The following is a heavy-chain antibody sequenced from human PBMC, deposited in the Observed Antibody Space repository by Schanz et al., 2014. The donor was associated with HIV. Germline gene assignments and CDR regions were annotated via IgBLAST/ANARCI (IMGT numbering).Heavy chain of an antibody. Sequence: QDQLVESGGGVVQSGRSLRLSCAASGFTFSSYVMHWVRQAPAKGLEWVAVISYDGSIKEYADSVKGRSTISRDNSKNTLYLQMNSLRAEDTAVYYCARDGSSGWQDPFDYWGQGTLVTVSS. CDR3: ARDGSSGWQDPFDY. D-gene: IGHD6-19*01. CDR2: ISYDGSIK. CDR1: GFTFSSYV. J-gene: IGHJ4*02. V-gene: IGHV3-30*03.